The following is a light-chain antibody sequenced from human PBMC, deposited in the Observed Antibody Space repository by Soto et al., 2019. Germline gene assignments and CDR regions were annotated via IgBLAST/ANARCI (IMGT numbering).Light chain of an antibody. CDR2: DVS. Sequence: QSVLTQPASVSGSPGQSITISCTGTSSDVGGYKYVSWYQQYPGKAPKLMMYDVSNRPSGVSNRFSGSKSGNTASLTISGLQAEDEADYYCSSYTSSSPCVFGTGTNVTVL. CDR1: SSDVGGYKY. V-gene: IGLV2-14*01. J-gene: IGLJ1*01. CDR3: SSYTSSSPCV.